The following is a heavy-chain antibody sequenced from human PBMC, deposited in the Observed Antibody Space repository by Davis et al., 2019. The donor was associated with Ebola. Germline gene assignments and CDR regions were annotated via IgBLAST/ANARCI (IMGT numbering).Heavy chain of an antibody. CDR1: GFTFSNYA. Sequence: GESLKISCAASGFTFSNYALNWVRQAPGKGLEWVSSVSASGGSTNYADSVKGRFTISRDNAKNSVYLQMNSLRAEDTAVYYCARDSGIFGDYYFDSWGQGTLVTVSS. V-gene: IGHV3-23*01. D-gene: IGHD3-10*02. CDR2: VSASGGST. J-gene: IGHJ4*02. CDR3: ARDSGIFGDYYFDS.